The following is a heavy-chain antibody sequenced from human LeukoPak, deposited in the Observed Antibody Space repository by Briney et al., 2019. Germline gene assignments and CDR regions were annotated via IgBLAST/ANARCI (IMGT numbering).Heavy chain of an antibody. J-gene: IGHJ4*02. CDR2: IYYSGST. CDR1: GGSISSYY. Sequence: SETLSLTYTVSGGSISSYYWSWIRQPPGKGLEWIGYIYYSGSTNYNPSLKSRVTISVDKSKNRFSLKLSSVTAADTAVYYCARDIGYCSGGSCYRTGIFDYWGQGTLVTVSS. CDR3: ARDIGYCSGGSCYRTGIFDY. D-gene: IGHD2-15*01. V-gene: IGHV4-59*12.